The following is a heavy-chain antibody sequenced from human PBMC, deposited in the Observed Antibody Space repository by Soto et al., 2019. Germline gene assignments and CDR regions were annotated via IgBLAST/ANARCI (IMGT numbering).Heavy chain of an antibody. D-gene: IGHD1-26*01. V-gene: IGHV3-7*01. J-gene: IGHJ4*02. CDR2: IKYDGSEK. Sequence: GGSLRLSCAASGFTFSNYWMSWVRQAPGKGLEWVANIKYDGSEKYHVDSVKGRFTISRDNAKNSLFLQMNSLRVEDTAVYYCAREPSGIDYWGQGTLVTVSS. CDR1: GFTFSNYW. CDR3: AREPSGIDY.